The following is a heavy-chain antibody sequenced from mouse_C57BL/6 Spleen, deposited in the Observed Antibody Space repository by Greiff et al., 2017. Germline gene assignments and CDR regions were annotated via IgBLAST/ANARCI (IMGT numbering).Heavy chain of an antibody. D-gene: IGHD2-10*02. CDR3: TSGVWAWFAY. V-gene: IGHV1-15*01. J-gene: IGHJ3*01. CDR2: IDPETGGT. CDR1: GYTFTDYE. Sequence: QVQLQQSGAELVRPGASVTLSCKASGYTFTDYEMHWVKQTPVHGLEWIGAIDPETGGTAYNQKFKGKAILTADKSSSTSYMELRSLTSEDSAVYYWTSGVWAWFAYWGQGTLVTVSA.